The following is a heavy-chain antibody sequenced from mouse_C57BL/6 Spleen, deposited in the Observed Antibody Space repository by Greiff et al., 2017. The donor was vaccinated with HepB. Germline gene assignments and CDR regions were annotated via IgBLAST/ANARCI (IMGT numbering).Heavy chain of an antibody. D-gene: IGHD3-2*02. CDR2: IWRGGST. CDR3: AKNRAAQATAMDY. V-gene: IGHV2-5*01. Sequence: VQLQQSGPGLVQPSQSLSITCTVSGFSLTSYGLHWVRQSPGKGLEWLGVIWRGGSTDYNAAFMSRLSITKDNSKSQVFFKMNSLQADDTAIYYCAKNRAAQATAMDYWGQGTSVTVSS. J-gene: IGHJ4*01. CDR1: GFSLTSYG.